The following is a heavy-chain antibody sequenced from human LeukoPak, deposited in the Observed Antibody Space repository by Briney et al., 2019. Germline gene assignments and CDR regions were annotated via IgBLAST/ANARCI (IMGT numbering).Heavy chain of an antibody. J-gene: IGHJ4*02. D-gene: IGHD2-15*01. CDR2: IYNREST. V-gene: IGHV4-59*01. CDR3: ARRSWYFGY. CDR1: GDSMNTYY. Sequence: SETLSLTCTVSGDSMNTYYWNWIRQPPGKGLEWIGYIYNRESTNYNPSLKSRVTISIDTSKNQFSLKLISVTPADTAVYYCARRSWYFGYWGQGTLVTVSS.